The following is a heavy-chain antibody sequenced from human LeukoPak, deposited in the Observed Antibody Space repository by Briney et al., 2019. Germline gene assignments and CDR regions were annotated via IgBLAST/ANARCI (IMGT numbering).Heavy chain of an antibody. D-gene: IGHD1-1*01. CDR2: INHSGST. CDR1: GGSFSGYY. V-gene: IGHV4-34*01. Sequence: SETLSLTCAVYGGSFSGYYWSWIRQPPGKGLEWIGEINHSGSTNYNPSLKSRVTISVDTSKNQFSLKLSSVTAADTAVYYCASEDDETNWFDPWGQGTLVTVSS. J-gene: IGHJ5*02. CDR3: ASEDDETNWFDP.